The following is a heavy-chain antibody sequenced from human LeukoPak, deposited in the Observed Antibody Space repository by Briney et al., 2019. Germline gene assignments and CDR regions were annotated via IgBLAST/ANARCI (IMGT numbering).Heavy chain of an antibody. CDR3: ARVIVPAVTLIYYYMDV. D-gene: IGHD2-2*01. CDR2: ISFDGSNE. J-gene: IGHJ6*03. V-gene: IGHV3-33*05. CDR1: GFSFSNYA. Sequence: GGSLRLSCVASGFSFSNYAFHWVRQVPRKGLEWVASISFDGSNEYYADSVMGRFAISRDNAKNSLYLQMNSLRAEDTAVYYCARVIVPAVTLIYYYMDVWGKGTTVTVSS.